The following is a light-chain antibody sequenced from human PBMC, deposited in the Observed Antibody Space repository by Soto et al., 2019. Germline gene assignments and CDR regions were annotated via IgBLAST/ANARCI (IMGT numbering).Light chain of an antibody. V-gene: IGKV3-15*01. Sequence: EVVMTKSPATVSVSPGEGDTLSCRASQTISNDLAWYQQKPGQAPRLLIYGASTRATGVPARFSGGGSGTEFTLTISCLQSEDFSFYYCQQNNKWPPVTFGGGPKVDIK. CDR1: QTISND. CDR2: GAS. J-gene: IGKJ4*01. CDR3: QQNNKWPPVT.